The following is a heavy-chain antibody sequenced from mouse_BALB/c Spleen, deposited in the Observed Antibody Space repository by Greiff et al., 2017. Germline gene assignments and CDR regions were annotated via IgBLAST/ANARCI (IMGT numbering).Heavy chain of an antibody. D-gene: IGHD2-1*01. J-gene: IGHJ4*01. Sequence: EVKLVESGGGLVQPGGSLRLSCATSGFTFSDFYMEWVRQPPGKRLEWIAASRNKANDYTTEYSASVKGRFIVSRDTSQSILYLQMHALRAEYSAISDCARETASYGNYAMDDWGQGTSVTVSS. V-gene: IGHV7-1*02. CDR2: SRNKANDYTT. CDR3: ARETASYGNYAMDD. CDR1: GFTFSDFY.